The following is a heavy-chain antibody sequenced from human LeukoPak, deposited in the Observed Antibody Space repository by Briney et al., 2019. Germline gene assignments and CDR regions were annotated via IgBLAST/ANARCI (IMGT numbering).Heavy chain of an antibody. V-gene: IGHV3-30-3*01. J-gene: IGHJ4*02. CDR1: GFTFSSYA. CDR2: ISYDGSNK. CDR3: AKDRADVVPTMVLDY. D-gene: IGHD5-12*01. Sequence: PGGSLRLSCAASGFTFSSYAMHWVRQAPGKGLEWVAVISYDGSNKYYADSVKGRFIISRDNSKNTLFLQMNSLRAEDMAVYYCAKDRADVVPTMVLDYWGQGILVTVSS.